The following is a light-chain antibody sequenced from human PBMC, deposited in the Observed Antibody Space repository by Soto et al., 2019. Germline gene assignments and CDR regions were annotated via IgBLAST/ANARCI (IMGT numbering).Light chain of an antibody. V-gene: IGKV3-20*01. J-gene: IGKJ1*01. Sequence: EIVLTQSPGTLSLSPGARATLSCRASQSVSTSSLAWYQQKGGQAPRLLIYGASSRATGIPDRFSGSGSGTDFTLTISRLEPEDFAVYYCQQYGSSPWTFGQGTKVDIK. CDR2: GAS. CDR3: QQYGSSPWT. CDR1: QSVSTSS.